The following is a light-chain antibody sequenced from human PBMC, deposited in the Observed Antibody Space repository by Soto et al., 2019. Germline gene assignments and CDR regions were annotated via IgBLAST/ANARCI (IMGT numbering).Light chain of an antibody. V-gene: IGLV3-9*01. CDR3: HVWDSSTEVV. Sequence: SYELTQPLSVSVALGQTARITCGGNNIGRKNVHWYQQKPGQAPVLVIYRDINRPSGIPERFSGSNSGNTATLTISRAQAGDEADYYCHVWDSSTEVVFGGGTKLTVL. CDR2: RDI. J-gene: IGLJ2*01. CDR1: NIGRKN.